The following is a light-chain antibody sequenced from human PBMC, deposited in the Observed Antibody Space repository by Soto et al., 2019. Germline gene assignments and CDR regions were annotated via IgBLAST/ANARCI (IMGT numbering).Light chain of an antibody. Sequence: DIQMTQSPSSLSASVRDRVTITCRASHNTRGYLNWYQQKPGKAPKLLIYAASNLQSGIPSRFSGSGSETDFTLTISSLQPEDFVTYYCQQSYSTPWTFGQGTKVEIK. CDR3: QQSYSTPWT. CDR1: HNTRGY. CDR2: AAS. V-gene: IGKV1-39*01. J-gene: IGKJ1*01.